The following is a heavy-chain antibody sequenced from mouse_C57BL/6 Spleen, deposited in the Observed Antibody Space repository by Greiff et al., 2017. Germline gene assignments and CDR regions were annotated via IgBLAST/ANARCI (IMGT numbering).Heavy chain of an antibody. CDR1: GFTFSDYY. CDR3: ARQDYGSSYYAMDY. D-gene: IGHD1-1*01. J-gene: IGHJ4*01. CDR2: ISTGGGST. Sequence: EVKVVESGGGLVQPGGSLKLSCEASGFTFSDYYMYWVRQTPEKRLEWVAYISTGGGSTYYPDPVKGRFTISRDNAKNNLYLQMSRLKSEDTAMYDGARQDYGSSYYAMDYWGQGTSVTVSS. V-gene: IGHV5-12*01.